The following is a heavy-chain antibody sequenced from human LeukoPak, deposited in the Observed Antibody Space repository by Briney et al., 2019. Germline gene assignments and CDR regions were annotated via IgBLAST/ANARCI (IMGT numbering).Heavy chain of an antibody. CDR1: GGSFSGYY. V-gene: IGHV4-34*01. J-gene: IGHJ3*02. Sequence: SETLSLTCAVYGGSFSGYYWSWIRQPPGKGLEWIGEINHSGSTNYNPSLKSRVTISVDTSKNQFSLKLSSVTAADTAVYYCARDPQKPDYDFWSGDAFDIWGQGTMVTVSS. CDR2: INHSGST. D-gene: IGHD3-3*01. CDR3: ARDPQKPDYDFWSGDAFDI.